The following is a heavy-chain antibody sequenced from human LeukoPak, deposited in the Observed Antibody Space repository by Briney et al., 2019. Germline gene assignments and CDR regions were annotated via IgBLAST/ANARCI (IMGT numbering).Heavy chain of an antibody. J-gene: IGHJ4*02. Sequence: GRSLRLSCAASGFTFSSYAMHWVRKAPGKGLEWGAVISYDGSNKYYADSVKGRFTISRDNSKNTLYLQMNSLRAEDTAVYYCARDSRWRYSYGSFYFDYWGQGTLVTVSS. CDR2: ISYDGSNK. V-gene: IGHV3-30*04. D-gene: IGHD5-18*01. CDR1: GFTFSSYA. CDR3: ARDSRWRYSYGSFYFDY.